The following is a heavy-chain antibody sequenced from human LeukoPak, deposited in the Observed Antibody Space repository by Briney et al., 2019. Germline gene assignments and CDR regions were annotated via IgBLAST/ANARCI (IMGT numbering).Heavy chain of an antibody. J-gene: IGHJ2*01. Sequence: GESLKISCQGSGYSFTSYWIGWVRQMPGKGLEWMGIIYPGDSDLRYSPSFQGQVTISADKSISTAYVQWSSLKASDTAMYYCARRVVNNRNWYFNLWGRGTLVTVSS. CDR3: ARRVVNNRNWYFNL. D-gene: IGHD4-23*01. CDR1: GYSFTSYW. CDR2: IYPGDSDL. V-gene: IGHV5-51*01.